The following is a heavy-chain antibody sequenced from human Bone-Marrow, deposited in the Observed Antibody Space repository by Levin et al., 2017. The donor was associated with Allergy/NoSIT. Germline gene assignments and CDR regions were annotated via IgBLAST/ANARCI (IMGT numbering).Heavy chain of an antibody. V-gene: IGHV3-30-3*01. J-gene: IGHJ6*02. D-gene: IGHD6-13*01. CDR2: ISYDGATK. CDR3: ARSRSLFYFYARDV. Sequence: GGSLRLSCAASEFTLGNYAIYWVRQAPGKGLEWVALISYDGATKHYADSVKGRFTISRDNSKNTVFLQADSLRPEDTAIYYCARSRSLFYFYARDVWGQGTSVTVSS. CDR1: EFTLGNYA.